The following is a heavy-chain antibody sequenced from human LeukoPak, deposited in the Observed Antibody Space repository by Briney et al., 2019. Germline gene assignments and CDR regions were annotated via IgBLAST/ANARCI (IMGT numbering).Heavy chain of an antibody. J-gene: IGHJ4*02. V-gene: IGHV4-61*02. D-gene: IGHD3-10*01. Sequence: TSETLSLTCTVSGGSISSGSYYWSWIRQPAGKGLEWIGRIYTSGSTNYNPSLKSRVTISVDTSKNQFSLKLSSVTAADTAVYYCARDNPSFGELLIGGQGTLVTVSS. CDR1: GGSISSGSYY. CDR2: IYTSGST. CDR3: ARDNPSFGELLI.